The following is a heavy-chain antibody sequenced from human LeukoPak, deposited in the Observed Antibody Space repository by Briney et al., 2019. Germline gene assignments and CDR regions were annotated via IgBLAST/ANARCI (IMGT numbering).Heavy chain of an antibody. CDR1: GLTFSNYA. J-gene: IGHJ4*02. CDR2: ISYDGINK. Sequence: PGMSLRLSCTASGLTFSNYAMHWVRQAPGRGLEWVAVISYDGINKYYADSVKGRFTISRDNAKNSLYLQMNSLRAEDTAVYYCASMGSGTTVTTNRGPNDYWGQGTLVTVSS. CDR3: ASMGSGTTVTTNRGPNDY. D-gene: IGHD4-17*01. V-gene: IGHV3-30*04.